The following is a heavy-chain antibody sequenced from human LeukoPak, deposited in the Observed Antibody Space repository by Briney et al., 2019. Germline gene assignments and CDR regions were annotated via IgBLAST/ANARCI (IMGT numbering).Heavy chain of an antibody. J-gene: IGHJ4*02. CDR1: GFTFSSYA. CDR3: AKDRHRYSGSYQYYFDY. Sequence: GGSLRLSCAASGFTFSSYAMSWVRQAPGKGLEWVSAISGSGGSTYYADSVKGRFTISRDNSKNTLHLQMNSLRAEDTAVYYCAKDRHRYSGSYQYYFDYWGQGTLVTVSS. V-gene: IGHV3-23*01. CDR2: ISGSGGST. D-gene: IGHD1-26*01.